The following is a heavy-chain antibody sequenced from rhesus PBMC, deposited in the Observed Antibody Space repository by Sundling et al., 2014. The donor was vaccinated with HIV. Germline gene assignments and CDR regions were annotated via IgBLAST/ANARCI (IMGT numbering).Heavy chain of an antibody. Sequence: QMQLQESGPGVVKPSETLFVTCAVSGGSISDSYRWSWIRQPPGKGLEWIGYIYGSITSTQYNPSLKSRVTISKDTSKNQFSLNLRSVTAADTAVYYCVRWLAATEWFDYWGQGVLVTVSS. J-gene: IGHJ4*01. CDR2: IYGSITST. D-gene: IGHD4-29*01. CDR1: GGSISDSYR. CDR3: VRWLAATEWFDY. V-gene: IGHV4S10*01.